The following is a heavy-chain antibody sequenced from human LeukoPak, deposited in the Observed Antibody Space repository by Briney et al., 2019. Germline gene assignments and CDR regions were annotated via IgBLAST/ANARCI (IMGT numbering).Heavy chain of an antibody. J-gene: IGHJ4*02. CDR1: GFTVSSNY. V-gene: IGHV3-66*04. D-gene: IGHD2-2*01. Sequence: GGSLRLSCAASGFTVSSNYMSWVRQAPGKGLEWVSVIYSGGSTYYADSVKGRFTISRDNAKNSLYPQMNSLRAEDTAVYYCARLPAYCSSTSCYYDYWGQGTLVTVSS. CDR3: ARLPAYCSSTSCYYDY. CDR2: IYSGGST.